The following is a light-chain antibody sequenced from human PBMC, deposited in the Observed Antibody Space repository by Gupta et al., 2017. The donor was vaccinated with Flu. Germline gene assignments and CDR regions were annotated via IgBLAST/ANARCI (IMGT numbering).Light chain of an antibody. CDR3: AARDDSLTAEV. CDR1: SSNIGSNY. Sequence: RVTISCSGSSSNIGSNYVYWYQQFQGTAPKLLIYRNDQRPSGVPDRFSGSKSGTSASLEISGLRSEDGADDYCAARDDSLTAEVFGGGTKMTVL. CDR2: RND. J-gene: IGLJ3*02. V-gene: IGLV1-47*01.